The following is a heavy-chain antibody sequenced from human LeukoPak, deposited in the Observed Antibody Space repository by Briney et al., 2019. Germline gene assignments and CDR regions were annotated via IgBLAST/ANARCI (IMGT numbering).Heavy chain of an antibody. D-gene: IGHD4-23*01. CDR3: TRGTAVYGGNSPYYFDY. Sequence: SETLSLTCTVSGGSISSYYWSWIRQPPGKGLKWIGYIYYSGSTNYNPSLKSRVSISVDTSKNQFSLKLTSVTTADTAVYYCTRGTAVYGGNSPYYFDYWGQGTLVTVSS. CDR1: GGSISSYY. V-gene: IGHV4-59*01. J-gene: IGHJ4*02. CDR2: IYYSGST.